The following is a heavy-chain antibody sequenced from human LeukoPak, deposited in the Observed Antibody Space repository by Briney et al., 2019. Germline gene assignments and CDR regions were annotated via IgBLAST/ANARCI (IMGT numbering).Heavy chain of an antibody. D-gene: IGHD2-2*01. CDR3: AREPVSVPAATNNWFDP. CDR1: GGTFSSYA. Sequence: GASVKVSCKASGGTFSSYAISWVRQAPGQGLEWMGWINPNSGGTDYAQKFQGRVTMTRDTSISTAYMELSRLRSDDTAVYYCAREPVSVPAATNNWFDPWGQGTLVTVSS. V-gene: IGHV1-2*02. CDR2: INPNSGGT. J-gene: IGHJ5*02.